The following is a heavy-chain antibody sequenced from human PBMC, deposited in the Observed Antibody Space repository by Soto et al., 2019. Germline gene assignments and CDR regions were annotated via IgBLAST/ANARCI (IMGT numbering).Heavy chain of an antibody. CDR2: IWYDGSNK. CDR1: GFTFSSYA. Sequence: QVQLVESGGGVVQSGRSLRLSCAASGFTFSSYAMHWVRQAPGKGLEWVAVIWYDGSNKYYADSVKGRFTISRDNSKNTLYLQMNSLRAEDTAVYYCAREVGGMTFDYWGQGTLVTVSS. J-gene: IGHJ4*02. CDR3: AREVGGMTFDY. D-gene: IGHD1-26*01. V-gene: IGHV3-33*08.